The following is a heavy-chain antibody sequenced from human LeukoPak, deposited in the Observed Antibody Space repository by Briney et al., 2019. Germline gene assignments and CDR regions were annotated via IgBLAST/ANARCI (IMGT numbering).Heavy chain of an antibody. CDR2: ISGSGGST. J-gene: IGHJ4*02. CDR1: GFTFSSYG. CDR3: ANIKGFWYSSSWGLFDY. D-gene: IGHD6-13*01. V-gene: IGHV3-23*01. Sequence: PGGSLRLSCAASGFTFSSYGMHWVRQAPGKGLEWVSAISGSGGSTYYADSVKGRFTISRDNSKNTLYLQMNSLRAEDMAVYYCANIKGFWYSSSWGLFDYWGQGTLVTVSS.